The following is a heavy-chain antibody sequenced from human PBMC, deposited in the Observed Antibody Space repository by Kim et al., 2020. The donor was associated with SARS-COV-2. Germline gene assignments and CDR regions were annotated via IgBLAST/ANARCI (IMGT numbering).Heavy chain of an antibody. CDR1: GFTFSSYS. J-gene: IGHJ3*02. V-gene: IGHV3-21*04. CDR2: ISSSSSYI. CDR3: ARGHPQVVAATPNAFDI. D-gene: IGHD2-15*01. Sequence: GGSLRLSCAASGFTFSSYSMNWVRQAPGKGLEWVSSISSSSSYIYYADSVKGRFTISRDNAKNSLYLQMNSLRAEDTAVYYCARGHPQVVAATPNAFDIWGQGTMVTVSS.